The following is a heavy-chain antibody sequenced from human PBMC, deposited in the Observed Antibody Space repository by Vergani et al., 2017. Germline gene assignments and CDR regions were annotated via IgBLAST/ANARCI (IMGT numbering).Heavy chain of an antibody. Sequence: EVQLVESGGGLVQPGGSLRLSCAASGFTFSSYAMSWVRQAPGKGLEWVSAISGSGGSTYYADSVKGRFTISRDNSKNTLYLQMNSLRAEDTAVYYCAKDANYYDSSGYADYYYMDVWGKGTTVTVSS. D-gene: IGHD3-22*01. CDR2: ISGSGGST. CDR1: GFTFSSYA. V-gene: IGHV3-23*04. CDR3: AKDANYYDSSGYADYYYMDV. J-gene: IGHJ6*03.